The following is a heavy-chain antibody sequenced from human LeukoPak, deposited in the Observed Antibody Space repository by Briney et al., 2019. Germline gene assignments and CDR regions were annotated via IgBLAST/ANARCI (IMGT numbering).Heavy chain of an antibody. CDR2: ISYDGSNE. J-gene: IGHJ3*02. D-gene: IGHD5-24*01. CDR1: EFTLSNYG. V-gene: IGHV3-30*02. Sequence: PGGSLRLSCAASEFTLSNYGMHWVRQAPGKGLEWVAFISYDGSNEYYADSVKGRFTISRDNSKNTLYLQMNSLRAEDTAVYYCADDGVATIRGHDAFDIWGQGTMVTVSS. CDR3: ADDGVATIRGHDAFDI.